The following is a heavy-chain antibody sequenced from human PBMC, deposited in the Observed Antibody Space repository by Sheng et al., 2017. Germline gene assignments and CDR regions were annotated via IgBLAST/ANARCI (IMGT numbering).Heavy chain of an antibody. Sequence: EVQLVESGGGLVQSGGSLRLSCAVSGFTFSDHYMDWVRQAPGKGLEWVGRTRNKANSYTTEYAASVKGRFTISRDDSKNSLYLQMNSLKTEDTAVYYCARSSYYYDSSSDYWGQGTLV. CDR2: TRNKANSYTT. V-gene: IGHV3-72*01. CDR1: GFTFSDHY. J-gene: IGHJ4*02. D-gene: IGHD3-22*01. CDR3: ARSSYYYDSSSDY.